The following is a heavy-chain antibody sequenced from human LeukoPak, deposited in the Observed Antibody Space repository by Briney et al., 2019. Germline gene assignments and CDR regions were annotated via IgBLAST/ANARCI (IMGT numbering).Heavy chain of an antibody. D-gene: IGHD6-19*01. CDR1: GYTFTGYY. CDR2: INPNSGGT. CDR3: ARDPRIAVAGKYFDY. J-gene: IGHJ4*02. V-gene: IGHV1-2*06. Sequence: GASVKVSCKASGYTFTGYYMHWVRQAPGQGLEWMGRINPNSGGTNYAQKFQGMVTMTRDTSISTVYMELSRLRSDDTAVYYCARDPRIAVAGKYFDYWGRGILVTVSS.